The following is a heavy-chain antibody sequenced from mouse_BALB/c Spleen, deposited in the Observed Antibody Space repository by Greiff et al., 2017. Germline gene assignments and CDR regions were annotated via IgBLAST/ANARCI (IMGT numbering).Heavy chain of an antibody. V-gene: IGHV5-17*02. D-gene: IGHD1-1*01. CDR1: GFTFSSFG. Sequence: EVKLEESGEGLVQPGGSRKLSCAASGFTFSSFGMHWVRQAPEKGLEWVAYISSGSSTIYYADTVKGRFTISRDNPKNTLFLQMTSLRSEDTAMYHCVRRDYGSSYFDYWGQGTTLTVSS. CDR3: VRRDYGSSYFDY. CDR2: ISSGSSTI. J-gene: IGHJ2*01.